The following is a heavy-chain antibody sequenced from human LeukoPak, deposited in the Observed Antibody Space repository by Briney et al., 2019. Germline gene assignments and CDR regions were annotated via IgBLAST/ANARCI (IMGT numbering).Heavy chain of an antibody. CDR2: ILYSGNT. V-gene: IGHV4-59*12. D-gene: IGHD3-22*01. CDR1: GGSISTYY. J-gene: IGHJ6*02. Sequence: SETLSLTCTVSGGSISTYYWSWMRQPPGKGLEYIAYILYSGNTNYNPSLKSRVTISVDTSKNQFSLKLSSVTAADTAVYYCARFPNSSGYYAYYYYGMDVWGQGTTVTVSS. CDR3: ARFPNSSGYYAYYYYGMDV.